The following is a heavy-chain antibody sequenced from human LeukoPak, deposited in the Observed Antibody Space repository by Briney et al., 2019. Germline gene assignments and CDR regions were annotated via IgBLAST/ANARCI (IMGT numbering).Heavy chain of an antibody. V-gene: IGHV3-9*01. Sequence: GGSLRLSCAASGFPFDDYAMHWVRQAPGKGLEWVSGIGWNSGSIGYADSVKGRFTISRDNAKNYLYLQMNSLRPEDTALYYCEKDPYFEYWGQGTLVTVSS. CDR3: EKDPYFEY. CDR1: GFPFDDYA. CDR2: IGWNSGSI. J-gene: IGHJ4*02.